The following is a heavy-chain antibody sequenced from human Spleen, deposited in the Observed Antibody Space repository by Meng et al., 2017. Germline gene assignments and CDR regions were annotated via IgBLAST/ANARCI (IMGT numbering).Heavy chain of an antibody. Sequence: QVQLQESGPGLVKPSQTLSLTGTVSGGSISSGGYYWSWIRQHPGKGLEWIGYIHYSGSTYYNPSLKSRVTISVDTSKNQFSLKLSSVTAADTAVYYCAREWEQSYFDYWGQGTLVTVSS. V-gene: IGHV4-31*03. CDR3: AREWEQSYFDY. CDR2: IHYSGST. CDR1: GGSISSGGYY. D-gene: IGHD1-26*01. J-gene: IGHJ4*02.